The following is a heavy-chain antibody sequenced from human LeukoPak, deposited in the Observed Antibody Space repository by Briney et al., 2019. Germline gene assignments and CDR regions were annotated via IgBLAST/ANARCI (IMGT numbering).Heavy chain of an antibody. CDR3: ARENPYYYGSGSYYNARRIFDY. Sequence: PSETLSLTCTVSGGSISSYYWSWIRQPPGKGLEWIGEINHSGSTNYNPSLKSRVTISVDTSKNQFSLKLSSVTAADTAVYYCARENPYYYGSGSYYNARRIFDYRGQGTLVTVSS. CDR1: GGSISSYY. J-gene: IGHJ4*02. CDR2: INHSGST. V-gene: IGHV4-34*01. D-gene: IGHD3-10*01.